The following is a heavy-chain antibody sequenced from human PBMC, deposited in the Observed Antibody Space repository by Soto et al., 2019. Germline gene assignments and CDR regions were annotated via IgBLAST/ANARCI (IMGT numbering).Heavy chain of an antibody. CDR2: VSSSGSYK. Sequence: AGSLSLSCAVSGFTFSSQTMNWVRHGPGKGLEWVSSVSSSGSYKYYADSVKGRFTISIDNAKNSLYLQMNSLRAEDTAVYFCASPRGLDDAFDFWGQGTMVTVSS. CDR3: ASPRGLDDAFDF. J-gene: IGHJ3*01. D-gene: IGHD1-26*01. V-gene: IGHV3-21*01. CDR1: GFTFSSQT.